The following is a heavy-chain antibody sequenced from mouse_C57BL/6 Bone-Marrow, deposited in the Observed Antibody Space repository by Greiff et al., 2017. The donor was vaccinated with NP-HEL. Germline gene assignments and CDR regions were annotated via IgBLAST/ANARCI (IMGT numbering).Heavy chain of an antibody. V-gene: IGHV1-26*01. Sequence: EVQLHQSGPELVKPGASVKISCKASGCTFTDYYMNWVKQSHGKSLEWIGDINPNNGGTSYNQKFKGKATLTVDKSSSTAYMELRSLTSEDSAVYYCARYDMDSNYVDYWGQGTTLTVSS. CDR2: INPNNGGT. J-gene: IGHJ2*01. CDR3: ARYDMDSNYVDY. D-gene: IGHD2-5*01. CDR1: GCTFTDYY.